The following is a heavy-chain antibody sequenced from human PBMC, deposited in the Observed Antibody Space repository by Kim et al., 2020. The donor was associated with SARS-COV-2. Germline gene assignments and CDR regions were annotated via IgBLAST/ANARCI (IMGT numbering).Heavy chain of an antibody. CDR3: AKTGQFEY. CDR2: ISGSGANS. V-gene: IGHV3-23*01. J-gene: IGHJ4*02. D-gene: IGHD3-10*01. Sequence: GGSLRLSCAASGFTLSNSAMSWVRQGPAKGLEWVSTISGSGANSYYADSVNGRFIISRDTYTNTLFLQMNSLTGEDTAVYYCAKTGQFEYWGQGTLVAVSS. CDR1: GFTLSNSA.